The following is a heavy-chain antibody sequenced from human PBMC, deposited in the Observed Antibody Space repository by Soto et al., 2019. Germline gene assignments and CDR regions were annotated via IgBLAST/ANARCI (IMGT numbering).Heavy chain of an antibody. CDR3: ARDLNYGLFDY. D-gene: IGHD4-17*01. CDR2: ISSSSSTI. Sequence: EVQLVESGGGLVQPGGSLRLSCAASGFTFSSYSMNWVRQGPGKGLEWVSYISSSSSTIYYADSVKGRFTISRDNAKNSLYLQMNSLRAEDTAVNYGARDLNYGLFDYWGQGTLVNVSS. J-gene: IGHJ4*02. CDR1: GFTFSSYS. V-gene: IGHV3-48*01.